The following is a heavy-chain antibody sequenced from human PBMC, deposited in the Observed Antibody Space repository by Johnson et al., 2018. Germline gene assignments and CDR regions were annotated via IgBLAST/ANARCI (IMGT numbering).Heavy chain of an antibody. D-gene: IGHD6-6*01. CDR1: GFTFSNAW. J-gene: IGHJ6*02. CDR3: TTVSSSWHYYYGMDV. CDR2: IKSKTDGGTR. V-gene: IGHV3-15*01. Sequence: EVQLVESGGGLVKPGGSLRLSCAASGFTFSNAWMSWVRPAPGKGLEWVGRIKSKTDGGTRDYAAPVKGRFTISRDDSKNTLYLQMNSRKTEDTSVYYCTTVSSSWHYYYGMDVWGQGTTVTVSS.